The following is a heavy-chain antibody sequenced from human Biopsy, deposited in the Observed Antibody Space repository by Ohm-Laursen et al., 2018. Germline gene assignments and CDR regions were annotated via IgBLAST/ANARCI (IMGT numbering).Heavy chain of an antibody. CDR3: ARGEVTFGELIVSLDS. D-gene: IGHD3-16*02. J-gene: IGHJ4*02. CDR1: GYNFISYS. Sequence: ASVKVSCKTSGYNFISYSINWVRQAPGQGLEWMGWIRPLNGDTKYGQKFQDRVTMTTDTSTSKVYMELTSLRSDDTAVYYCARGEVTFGELIVSLDSWGQGTLVTVSS. CDR2: IRPLNGDT. V-gene: IGHV1-18*01.